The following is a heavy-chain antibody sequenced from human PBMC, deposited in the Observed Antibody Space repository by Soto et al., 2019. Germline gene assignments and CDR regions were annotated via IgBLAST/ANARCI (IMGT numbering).Heavy chain of an antibody. D-gene: IGHD3-16*01. Sequence: QVQLVESGGGVVQPGTSLRLSCVGSGFTFRSYVIHWVRQAPGKGLEWVALTSYDGSNNFYGASVKGRFTISRHNSRNTVELQMDSLRFEDTAFYYCARWGTTGGLDVWGQGTLVSVSS. CDR1: GFTFRSYV. J-gene: IGHJ4*02. CDR3: ARWGTTGGLDV. V-gene: IGHV3-33*05. CDR2: TSYDGSNN.